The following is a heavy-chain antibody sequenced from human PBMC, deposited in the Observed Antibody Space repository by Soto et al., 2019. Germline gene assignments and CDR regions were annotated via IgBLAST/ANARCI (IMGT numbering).Heavy chain of an antibody. V-gene: IGHV3-21*01. CDR3: ARGIIAAEYYFDY. CDR1: GFTFSSYA. Sequence: EVQLLESGGGLVQPGGSLRLSCAASGFTFSSYAMSWVRQAPGKGLEWVSAISSSSSYIYYADSVKGRFTISRDNAKNSLYLQMNSLRAEDTAVYYCARGIIAAEYYFDYWGQGTLVTVSS. CDR2: ISSSSSYI. D-gene: IGHD6-13*01. J-gene: IGHJ4*02.